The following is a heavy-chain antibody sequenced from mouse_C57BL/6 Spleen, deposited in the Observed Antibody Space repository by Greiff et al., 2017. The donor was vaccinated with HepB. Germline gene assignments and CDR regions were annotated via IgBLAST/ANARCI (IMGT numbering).Heavy chain of an antibody. Sequence: EVKLQESGPELVKPGDSVKISCKASGYSFTGYFMNWVMQSHGKSLEWIGRINPYNGDTFYNQKFKGKATLTVDKSSSTAHMELRSLTSEDSAVYYCARSLYSNCFDYWGQGTTLTVSS. CDR2: INPYNGDT. D-gene: IGHD2-5*01. J-gene: IGHJ2*01. CDR1: GYSFTGYF. CDR3: ARSLYSNCFDY. V-gene: IGHV1-20*01.